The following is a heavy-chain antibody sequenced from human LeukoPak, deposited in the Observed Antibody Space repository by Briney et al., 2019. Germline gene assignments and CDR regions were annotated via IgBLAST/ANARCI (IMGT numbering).Heavy chain of an antibody. CDR1: GFTFSSYG. J-gene: IGHJ4*02. V-gene: IGHV3-30*02. D-gene: IGHD3-9*01. Sequence: GGSLRLSCAASGFTFSSYGMHWVRQAPGKGLEWVAFIRYDGSNKYYADSVKGRFTISRDNSKNTLYLQMNSLRAEDTAVYYCAKDSYYDILTGYVVGGSNFDYWGQGTLVTVSS. CDR3: AKDSYYDILTGYVVGGSNFDY. CDR2: IRYDGSNK.